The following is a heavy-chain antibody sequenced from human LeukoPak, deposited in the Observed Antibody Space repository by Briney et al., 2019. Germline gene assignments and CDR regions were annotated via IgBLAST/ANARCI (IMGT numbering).Heavy chain of an antibody. J-gene: IGHJ4*02. Sequence: SGTLSLTCAVSGGSISSSNWWSWVRQPPGKGLEWIGEIYHSGSTNYNPSLKSRVTISVAKSKNQFSLKLSSVTAADTAVYYCARCQWLVRVYYFDYWGQGTLVTVSS. D-gene: IGHD6-19*01. CDR2: IYHSGST. V-gene: IGHV4-4*02. CDR1: GGSISSSNW. CDR3: ARCQWLVRVYYFDY.